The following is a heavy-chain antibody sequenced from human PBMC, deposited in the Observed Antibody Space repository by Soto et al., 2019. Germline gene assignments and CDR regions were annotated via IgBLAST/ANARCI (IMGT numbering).Heavy chain of an antibody. J-gene: IGHJ5*02. D-gene: IGHD2-2*01. CDR2: IFSNDDK. Sequence: SGPTMVHPTETLTLTCTVSGLSLSNGRLGVSWIRQPPGKALEWLAHIFSNDDKSYSTSLKSRLTISKDTSRSQVVLTMTNMDPVDSATYSCALIKDCSRTDCYLASFDPWGQGTLVTVSS. CDR1: GLSLSNGRLG. CDR3: ALIKDCSRTDCYLASFDP. V-gene: IGHV2-26*01.